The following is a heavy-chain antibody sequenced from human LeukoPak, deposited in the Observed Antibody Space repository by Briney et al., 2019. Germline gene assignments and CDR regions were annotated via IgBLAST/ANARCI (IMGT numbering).Heavy chain of an antibody. J-gene: IGHJ5*02. CDR3: ARESGIAAALDL. D-gene: IGHD6-13*01. V-gene: IGHV3-74*01. CDR2: INTDGSST. Sequence: GGSLRLSCAASGFTFSSYWMHWVRQAPGKGLVWVSRINTDGSSTSYADSVKGRFTITRDNAKNTLYLQMNSLRAEDTAVYYCARESGIAAALDLWGQGTLVTVSS. CDR1: GFTFSSYW.